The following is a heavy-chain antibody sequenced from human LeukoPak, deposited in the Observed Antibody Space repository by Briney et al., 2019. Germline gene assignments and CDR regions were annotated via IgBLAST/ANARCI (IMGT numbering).Heavy chain of an antibody. Sequence: GGTLRLSCAASGFIFNNYALSWVRQTPGKGLEWVSAISGSGRNTYYADSVKGRFTISRDNAKNSLYLQMNSLRAEDTAVYYCARDGANYYGSGSYSAYFDYWGQGTLVTVSS. D-gene: IGHD3-10*01. J-gene: IGHJ4*02. V-gene: IGHV3-23*01. CDR1: GFIFNNYA. CDR2: ISGSGRNT. CDR3: ARDGANYYGSGSYSAYFDY.